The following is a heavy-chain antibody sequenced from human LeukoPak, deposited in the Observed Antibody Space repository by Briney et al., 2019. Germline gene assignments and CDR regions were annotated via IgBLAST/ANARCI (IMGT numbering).Heavy chain of an antibody. Sequence: PGGSLRLSCAASGCTFSSYSMNWVRQAPGKGLELVSSISISSSYIYYADSVKGRFTISRDNAKNSLYLQMNSLRAEDTAVYYCARDSHCSGGSCYYYYGMDVWGQGTAVTVSS. D-gene: IGHD2-15*01. CDR2: ISISSSYI. V-gene: IGHV3-21*01. J-gene: IGHJ6*02. CDR3: ARDSHCSGGSCYYYYGMDV. CDR1: GCTFSSYS.